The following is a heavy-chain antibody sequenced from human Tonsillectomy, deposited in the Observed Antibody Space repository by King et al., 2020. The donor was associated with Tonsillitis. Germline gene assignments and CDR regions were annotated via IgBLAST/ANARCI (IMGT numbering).Heavy chain of an antibody. D-gene: IGHD1/OR15-1a*01. J-gene: IGHJ4*02. CDR1: WCSLSTSCVG. CDR2: RYWEDEK. Sequence: ITLKESGPTLVKPTQTLTLTCTFFWCSLSTSCVGVAWIRKPPGKALEWLALRYWEDEKRYSTALESRLTITKDTSKNQVVLTMTDVDPVDTATYYCTHNDVESTGTSDYWGQGTLVTVSS. V-gene: IGHV2-5*02. CDR3: THNDVESTGTSDY.